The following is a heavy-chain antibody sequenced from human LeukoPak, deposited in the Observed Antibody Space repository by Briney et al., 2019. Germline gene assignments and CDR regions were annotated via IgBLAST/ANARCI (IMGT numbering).Heavy chain of an antibody. CDR1: GFTFSSYS. CDR3: ARVWFGELVEYFDL. CDR2: ISSSSSYI. Sequence: GGSLRLSCAASGFTFSSYSMNWVRQAPGKGLEWVSSISSSSSYIYYADSVKGRFTISRDNAKNSLYLQMNSLRAEDTAVYYCARVWFGELVEYFDLWGRGTLVTVSS. V-gene: IGHV3-21*01. J-gene: IGHJ2*01. D-gene: IGHD3-10*01.